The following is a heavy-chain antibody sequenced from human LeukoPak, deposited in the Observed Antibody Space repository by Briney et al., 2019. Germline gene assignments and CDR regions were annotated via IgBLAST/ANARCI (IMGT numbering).Heavy chain of an antibody. V-gene: IGHV1-3*01. CDR2: INAGNGNT. CDR3: ARDLDENTALNYYYYYGMDV. D-gene: IGHD5-18*01. Sequence: ASVKVSCKASGYTFTSYAMHWVRQAPGQRLEWMGWINAGNGNTKYSQKFQGRVTITRDTSASTAYMELSGLRSEDTAVYYCARDLDENTALNYYYYYGMDVWGQGTTVTVSS. CDR1: GYTFTSYA. J-gene: IGHJ6*02.